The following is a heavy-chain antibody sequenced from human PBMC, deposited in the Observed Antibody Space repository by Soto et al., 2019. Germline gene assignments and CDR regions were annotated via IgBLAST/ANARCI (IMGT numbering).Heavy chain of an antibody. CDR1: GFTFSSYA. CDR2: ISYDGSNK. V-gene: IGHV3-30-3*01. Sequence: QVQLVESGGGVVQPGRSLRLSCAASGFTFSSYAMHWVRQAPGKGLEWVAVISYDGSNKYYADSVKGRFTSSRDNSKNTLYLQMNSLRAEDTAVYYCARDHGSGWYLWFDPWGQGTLVTVSS. D-gene: IGHD6-19*01. CDR3: ARDHGSGWYLWFDP. J-gene: IGHJ5*02.